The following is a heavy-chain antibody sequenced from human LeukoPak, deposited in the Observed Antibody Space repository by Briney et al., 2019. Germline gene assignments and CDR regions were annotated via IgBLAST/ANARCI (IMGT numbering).Heavy chain of an antibody. CDR2: FSGSGGST. CDR3: AKDRGGRWEGGQLWLFGAFDI. Sequence: GGSLRLSCAASGFTFSSYAMSWVRQAPGKGLEWVSAFSGSGGSTYYADSVKGRFTISRDNSKNTLYLQMNSLRAEDTAVYYCAKDRGGRWEGGQLWLFGAFDIWGQGTMVTVSS. D-gene: IGHD5-18*01. V-gene: IGHV3-23*01. J-gene: IGHJ3*02. CDR1: GFTFSSYA.